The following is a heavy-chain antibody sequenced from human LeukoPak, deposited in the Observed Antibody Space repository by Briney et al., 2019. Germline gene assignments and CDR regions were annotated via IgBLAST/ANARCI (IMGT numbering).Heavy chain of an antibody. V-gene: IGHV3-23*01. Sequence: GGSLRLSCAASGFTFSSYAMSWVRQAPGKGLEWVSAISGSGGSTYYADSVKGRFTISRGNSKNTLYLQMNSLRAEDTAVYYCAKGASKRAVVPAAISSDYWGQGTLVTVSS. CDR2: ISGSGGST. CDR1: GFTFSSYA. J-gene: IGHJ4*02. D-gene: IGHD2-2*02. CDR3: AKGASKRAVVPAAISSDY.